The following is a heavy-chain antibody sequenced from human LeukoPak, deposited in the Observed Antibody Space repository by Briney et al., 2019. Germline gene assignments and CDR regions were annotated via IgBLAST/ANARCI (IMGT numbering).Heavy chain of an antibody. Sequence: ASVKVSCKASGFTFTSSAMQWVRQARGQRLEWIGWIVVGSGNTNYAQKFQERVTITRDMSTSTAHMELSSLRSEDTAVYYCAADQDFGGDYNFDYWGQGTLVTVSS. V-gene: IGHV1-58*02. J-gene: IGHJ4*02. CDR3: AADQDFGGDYNFDY. CDR2: IVVGSGNT. D-gene: IGHD4-17*01. CDR1: GFTFTSSA.